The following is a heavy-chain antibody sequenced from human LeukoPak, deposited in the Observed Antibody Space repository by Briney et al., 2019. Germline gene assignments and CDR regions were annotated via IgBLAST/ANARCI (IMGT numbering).Heavy chain of an antibody. Sequence: ASVKVSCKASGYTFTSYYMHWVRQAPGQGLEWMGIINPSGGSTSYAQKFQGRVTMTRNTSISTAYMELSSLRSEDTAVYYCARGMKSIANAFDIWGQGTMVTVSS. D-gene: IGHD6-6*01. CDR2: INPSGGST. V-gene: IGHV1-46*01. CDR1: GYTFTSYY. CDR3: ARGMKSIANAFDI. J-gene: IGHJ3*02.